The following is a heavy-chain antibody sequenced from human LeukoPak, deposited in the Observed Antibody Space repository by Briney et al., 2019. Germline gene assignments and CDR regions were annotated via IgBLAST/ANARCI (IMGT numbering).Heavy chain of an antibody. J-gene: IGHJ4*02. CDR1: GFTFSSYA. CDR2: ISSNGGST. CDR3: VKGSGGVSYYYDSSGYYYDY. V-gene: IGHV3-64D*09. D-gene: IGHD3-22*01. Sequence: QPGGSLRLSCSASGFTFSSYAMYWVRQAPGKGLEYVSAISSNGGSTSYAASVKARFTISRDNSKNTLYLQMSSPRAEDTAVYYCVKGSGGVSYYYDSSGYYYDYWGQGTLVTVSS.